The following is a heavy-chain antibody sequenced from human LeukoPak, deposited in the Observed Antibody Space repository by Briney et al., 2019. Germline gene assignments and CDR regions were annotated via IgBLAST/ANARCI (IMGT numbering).Heavy chain of an antibody. CDR2: IYYSGST. Sequence: NSSETLSLTCTVSGGSISISSYYWGWIRQPPGKGLVWIGSIYYSGSTYYNPSLKSRVTISVDTSKNQFSLKLSSVTAADTAVYCCARDPGNGRVYWGQGTLVTVSS. D-gene: IGHD2-15*01. CDR1: GGSISISSYY. V-gene: IGHV4-39*07. J-gene: IGHJ4*02. CDR3: ARDPGNGRVY.